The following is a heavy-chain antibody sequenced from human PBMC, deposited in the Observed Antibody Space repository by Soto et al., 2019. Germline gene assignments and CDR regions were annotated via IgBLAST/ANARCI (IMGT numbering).Heavy chain of an antibody. CDR2: INHRGST. CDR3: ARDVGHDYGDNGGY. CDR1: GGSFSNYY. J-gene: IGHJ4*02. Sequence: QVQLQQWGAGLLKPSETLSLTCAVYGGSFSNYYWSWIRQPPGEGLEWIGEINHRGSTNYNPSLKSRVTISVDTSKNQSSLRLTSVTAADTAVYYCARDVGHDYGDNGGYWGQGTLVAVSS. V-gene: IGHV4-34*01. D-gene: IGHD4-17*01.